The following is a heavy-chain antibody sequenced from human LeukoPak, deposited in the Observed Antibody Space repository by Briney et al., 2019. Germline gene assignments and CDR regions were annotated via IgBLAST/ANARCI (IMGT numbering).Heavy chain of an antibody. Sequence: PSETLSLTCTVSGGSISSSSYYWGWIRQPPGKGLEWIGSIYYSGSTYYNPSLKSRVTISVDTSKNQFSLKLSSVTAADTAVYYCARAHRDIVVVVAAPTWVYNWFDPWGQGTLVTVSS. D-gene: IGHD2-15*01. V-gene: IGHV4-39*07. J-gene: IGHJ5*02. CDR1: GGSISSSSYY. CDR2: IYYSGST. CDR3: ARAHRDIVVVVAAPTWVYNWFDP.